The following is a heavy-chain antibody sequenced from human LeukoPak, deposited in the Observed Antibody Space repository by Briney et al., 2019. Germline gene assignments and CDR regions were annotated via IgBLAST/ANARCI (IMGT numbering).Heavy chain of an antibody. CDR2: IYYSGST. V-gene: IGHV4-59*01. J-gene: IGHJ4*02. Sequence: SETLSLTCTVSGDSISSYYWSWIRLPPGKGLEWIGYIYYSGSTNYNPSLKSRVTISVDTSKNQFSLKLSSVTAADTAVYYCARVAYYYDSSGYYFFDYWGQGTLVTVSS. CDR1: GDSISSYY. CDR3: ARVAYYYDSSGYYFFDY. D-gene: IGHD3-22*01.